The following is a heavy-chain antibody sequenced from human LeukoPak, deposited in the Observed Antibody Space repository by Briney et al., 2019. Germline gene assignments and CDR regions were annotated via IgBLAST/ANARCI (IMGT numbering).Heavy chain of an antibody. J-gene: IGHJ4*02. V-gene: IGHV3-21*01. Sequence: PGGSLRLSCAASGFTFRTYSMNWVRQAPGKGLGWVSSISSTSTYIYYADSVKGRFTISRDNAKNSLYLQMNSLRAEDTAVYYCARDGPYSYDFDYRGQGTLVTVSS. CDR3: ARDGPYSYDFDY. CDR1: GFTFRTYS. D-gene: IGHD5-18*01. CDR2: ISSTSTYI.